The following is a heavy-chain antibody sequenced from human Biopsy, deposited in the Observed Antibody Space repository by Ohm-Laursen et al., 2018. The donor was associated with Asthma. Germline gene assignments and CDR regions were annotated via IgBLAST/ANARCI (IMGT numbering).Heavy chain of an antibody. V-gene: IGHV3-11*01. D-gene: IGHD3-22*01. CDR3: ARLAYYDRSGTHYFDH. CDR1: GFAVSRDH. J-gene: IGHJ4*02. CDR2: IDKSSSTI. Sequence: GSLRLSCAASGFAVSRDHMSWVRQAPGKGLEWVSYIDKSSSTIYYADSVKGRFTISRDNAKNSLYLQMNSLRAEDTAVYFCARLAYYDRSGTHYFDHWGQGNLVTVSS.